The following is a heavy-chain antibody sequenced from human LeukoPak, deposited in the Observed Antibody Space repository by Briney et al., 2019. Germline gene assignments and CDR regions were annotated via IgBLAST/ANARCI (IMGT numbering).Heavy chain of an antibody. V-gene: IGHV3-48*03. J-gene: IGHJ4*02. CDR3: ARKGVGGELGGFDY. Sequence: PGGSLRLSCAASGFTFSSYEMNWVRQAPGKGLEWVSYISSSGSTIYYADSVKGRFTISRDNAKNSLYLQMNSLRAEDTALYHRARKGVGGELGGFDYWGQGTLVTVSS. D-gene: IGHD3-16*01. CDR2: ISSSGSTI. CDR1: GFTFSSYE.